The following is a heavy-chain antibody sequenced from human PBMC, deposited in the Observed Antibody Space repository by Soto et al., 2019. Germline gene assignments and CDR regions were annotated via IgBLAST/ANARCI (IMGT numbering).Heavy chain of an antibody. V-gene: IGHV1-69*13. J-gene: IGHJ4*02. CDR1: GYTFTNYY. CDR2: IIPIFGTA. CDR3: ARGTYYYDSSGYYPFDY. D-gene: IGHD3-22*01. Sequence: SVKVSCKASGYTFTNYYMHWVRQAPGQGLEWMGGIIPIFGTANYAQKFQGRVTITADESTSTAYMELSSLRSEDTAVYYCARGTYYYDSSGYYPFDYWGQGTLVTVSS.